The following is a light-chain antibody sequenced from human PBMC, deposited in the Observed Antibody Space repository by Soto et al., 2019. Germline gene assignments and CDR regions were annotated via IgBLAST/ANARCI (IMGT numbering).Light chain of an antibody. V-gene: IGLV2-8*01. J-gene: IGLJ1*01. CDR1: SSDVGGYNY. CDR2: EVS. CDR3: SSYGGSIYV. Sequence: QSALTQPPSASGSPGQSVTISCTGTSSDVGGYNYVSWYQQHPGKAPKLMIYEVSKRPSGVPDRFSGSKSGNTASLTVSGLQAEDEADYYCSSYGGSIYVFGTGTKVTVL.